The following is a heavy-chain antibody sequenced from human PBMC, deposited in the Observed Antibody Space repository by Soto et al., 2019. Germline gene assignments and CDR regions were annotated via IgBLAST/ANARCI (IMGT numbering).Heavy chain of an antibody. CDR1: GYTFSDFD. V-gene: IGHV1-8*01. CDR2: MNAKSGDT. D-gene: IGHD3-16*01. CDR3: ARGNPFNYAGFDV. J-gene: IGHJ6*02. Sequence: QAHLEQSGAEVKRPGASVKVSCKASGYTFSDFDINWLRQASGQGPEWMGWMNAKSGDTFFAQRFQGKFTRTWDTSLGTAYMEVGSLTSDDSAMYYCARGNPFNYAGFDVWGQGTTVAVSS.